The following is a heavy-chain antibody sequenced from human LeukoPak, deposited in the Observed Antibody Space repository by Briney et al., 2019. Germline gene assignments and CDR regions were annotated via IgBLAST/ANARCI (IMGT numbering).Heavy chain of an antibody. Sequence: SETLSLTCTVSGASISSSGYYWGWVRQPPGKGLEWIGSMNYRGDAYYSPSLKSRVTISLDTSKNQFSLRLNSVTAADTAVYYCARDRVEDVDGDAFDIWGQGTMVTVSS. CDR2: MNYRGDA. J-gene: IGHJ3*02. CDR1: GASISSSGYY. V-gene: IGHV4-39*07. D-gene: IGHD3-10*01. CDR3: ARDRVEDVDGDAFDI.